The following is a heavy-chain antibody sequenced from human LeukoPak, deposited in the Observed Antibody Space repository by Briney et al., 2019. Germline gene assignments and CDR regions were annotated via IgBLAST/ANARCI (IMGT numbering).Heavy chain of an antibody. Sequence: GGSLRLSCAASGFTFNIYAMSWVRQAPGEGVEWVSSITSISDGTFYADSVKGGFTISRDNSKSTLYLQMNSLRAEDTALYYCVKDRPNYFGWNGHYYTRNGDSWGQGTLVTVSS. V-gene: IGHV3-23*01. J-gene: IGHJ5*01. CDR2: ITSISDGT. D-gene: IGHD3-10*01. CDR3: VKDRPNYFGWNGHYYTRNGDS. CDR1: GFTFNIYA.